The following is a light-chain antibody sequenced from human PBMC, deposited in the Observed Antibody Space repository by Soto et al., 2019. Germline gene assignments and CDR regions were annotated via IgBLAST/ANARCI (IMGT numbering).Light chain of an antibody. CDR3: CSYAGTHVV. J-gene: IGLJ2*01. V-gene: IGLV2-23*01. CDR2: DGS. CDR1: SSDVGSYNR. Sequence: QSALTQPASVSGSPGQSITISCTGTSSDVGSYNRVSWYQQHPGKAPKLMIYDGSQRPSGVSNRFSASKSGTTASLTISGLQAEDEADYFCCSYAGTHVVFGGGTQLTVL.